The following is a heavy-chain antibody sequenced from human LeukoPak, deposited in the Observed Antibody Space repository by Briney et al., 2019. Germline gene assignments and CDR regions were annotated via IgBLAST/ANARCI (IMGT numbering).Heavy chain of an antibody. CDR3: AKDNYYDSSGYYYR. CDR1: GFTFSSYA. Sequence: GGSLRLSSAASGFTFSSYAMSWVRQAPGKGLEWVSAISGSGGSTYYADSVKGRFTISRDNSKNTLYLQMNSLRAEDTAVYYCAKDNYYDSSGYYYRWGQGTLVTVSS. CDR2: ISGSGGST. D-gene: IGHD3-22*01. J-gene: IGHJ5*02. V-gene: IGHV3-23*01.